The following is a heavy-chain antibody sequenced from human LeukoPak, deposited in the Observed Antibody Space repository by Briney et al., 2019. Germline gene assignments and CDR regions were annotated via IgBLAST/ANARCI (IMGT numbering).Heavy chain of an antibody. D-gene: IGHD5-18*01. CDR3: ARVGNGYSYGS. CDR2: IKQDGSEK. Sequence: GGSLRLSCAASGFTFSSYWMSWVRQAPGKGPEWVANIKQDGSEKYYVDSVKGRFTISRDNAKNPLYLQMNSLRAEDTAVYYCARVGNGYSYGSWGQGTLVTVSS. J-gene: IGHJ4*02. V-gene: IGHV3-7*01. CDR1: GFTFSSYW.